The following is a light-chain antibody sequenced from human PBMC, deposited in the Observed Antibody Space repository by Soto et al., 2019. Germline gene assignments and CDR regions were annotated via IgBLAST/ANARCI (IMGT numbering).Light chain of an antibody. CDR3: QKDDRAHLP. Sequence: DIQMTQSPSSLSASVGARVTITCRASQDIVYFLTWYQQRPGKVPKLIIYSASSLFSGAPSRFSGSGSGTDFTLTIVNLQHDDGATYYCQKDDRAHLPFGPGTRVEIK. CDR1: QDIVYF. V-gene: IGKV1-27*01. J-gene: IGKJ3*01. CDR2: SAS.